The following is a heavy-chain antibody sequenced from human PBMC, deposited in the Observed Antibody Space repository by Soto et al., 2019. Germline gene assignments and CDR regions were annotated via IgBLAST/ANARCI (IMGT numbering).Heavy chain of an antibody. J-gene: IGHJ3*02. CDR3: ARDSYYDSSGSRVDAFDI. CDR1: GFTFSSYS. V-gene: IGHV3-21*01. D-gene: IGHD3-22*01. CDR2: ISSSSSYI. Sequence: GGFLRLSCAASGFTFSSYSMNWVRQAPGKGLEWASSISSSSSYIYYADSVKGRFTISRDNAKNPLYLQMNSLRAEDTAVYYCARDSYYDSSGSRVDAFDIWGQGTMVTVSS.